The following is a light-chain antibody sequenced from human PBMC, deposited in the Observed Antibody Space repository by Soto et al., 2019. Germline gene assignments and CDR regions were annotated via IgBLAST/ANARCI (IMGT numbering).Light chain of an antibody. V-gene: IGKV1-12*01. CDR3: QQGDSFPIT. Sequence: DIQMNQSPSSVYASVGDRVTITCRASQSISSWLAWYQQKPGTVPKLLIYAASSLQSGVPSRFSGSGAGTEFTLTISSLQPEDFGTYYCQQGDSFPITFGQGTRLEIK. CDR1: QSISSW. J-gene: IGKJ5*01. CDR2: AAS.